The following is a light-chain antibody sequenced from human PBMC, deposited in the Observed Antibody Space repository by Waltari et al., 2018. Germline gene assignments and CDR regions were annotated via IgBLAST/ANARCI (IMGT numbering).Light chain of an antibody. Sequence: EIVMTQSPATLSVSPGERATLSGRASQSVSSDLAWYQQKPGQAPRLLIYGASTRATGIPARFSGSGSATEFTLTISSLQSEDFAIYYCQQYNEWPPYTFGQGTKLEIK. CDR2: GAS. V-gene: IGKV3-15*01. J-gene: IGKJ2*01. CDR1: QSVSSD. CDR3: QQYNEWPPYT.